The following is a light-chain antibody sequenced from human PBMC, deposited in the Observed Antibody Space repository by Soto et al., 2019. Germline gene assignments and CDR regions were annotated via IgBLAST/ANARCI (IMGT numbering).Light chain of an antibody. J-gene: IGLJ1*01. CDR1: SSDVGGYDY. CDR2: DVS. Sequence: QSVLTQPASVSGSPGQTITISCTGTSSDVGGYDYVSWHQQHPGKAPKLMIYDVSNRPSGVSNRFSGSKSGNPASLTISGLQAEDEADYYCSSYTSSTTYVFGTGTKVTVL. CDR3: SSYTSSTTYV. V-gene: IGLV2-14*01.